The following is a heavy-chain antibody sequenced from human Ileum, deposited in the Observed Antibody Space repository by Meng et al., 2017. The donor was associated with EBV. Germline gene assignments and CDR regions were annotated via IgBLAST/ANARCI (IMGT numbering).Heavy chain of an antibody. CDR1: GGPINSSCYY. CDR2: IYYSGRN. D-gene: IGHD6-13*01. J-gene: IGHJ5*02. V-gene: IGHV4-39*01. Sequence: LLQWEARLALGEPAAPRSHTSTSSGGPINSSCYYWGWIRPPPGMGLEWIGSIYYSGRNYYNPSRKSRVTISVDTSKNQFSLKLSSVTAADTAVYYCARPIAAAGWFDPWGQGTLVTVSS. CDR3: ARPIAAAGWFDP.